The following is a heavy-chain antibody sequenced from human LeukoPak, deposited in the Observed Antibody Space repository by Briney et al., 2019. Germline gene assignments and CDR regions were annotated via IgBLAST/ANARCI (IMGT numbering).Heavy chain of an antibody. V-gene: IGHV4-34*01. D-gene: IGHD2-2*01. CDR1: GGSFSGYY. Sequence: SETLSLTCAVYGGSFSGYYWSWIRQPPGKGLEWIGEINHSGSTNYNPSLKSRATISVDTSKNQFSLKLSSVTAADTAVYYCARGLRRYCSSTSCPYYFDYWGQGTLVTVSS. CDR3: ARGLRRYCSSTSCPYYFDY. CDR2: INHSGST. J-gene: IGHJ4*02.